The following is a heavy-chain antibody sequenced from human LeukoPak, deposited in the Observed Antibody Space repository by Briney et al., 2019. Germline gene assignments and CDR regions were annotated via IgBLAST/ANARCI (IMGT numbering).Heavy chain of an antibody. CDR3: AKDFGKYQLLWGPKDY. CDR1: GFTFGDYA. CDR2: IRSKAYGGTT. V-gene: IGHV3-49*04. Sequence: PGRSLRLSCTASGFTFGDYAMSWVRQAPGKGLEWVGFIRSKAYGGTTEYAASVKGRFTISRDDSKSIAYLQMNSLRAEDTAVYYCAKDFGKYQLLWGPKDYWGQGTLVTVSS. J-gene: IGHJ4*02. D-gene: IGHD2-2*01.